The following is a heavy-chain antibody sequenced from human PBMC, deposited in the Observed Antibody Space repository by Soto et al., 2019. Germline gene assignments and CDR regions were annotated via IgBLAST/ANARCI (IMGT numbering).Heavy chain of an antibody. V-gene: IGHV3-21*01. Sequence: GGSLRLSCAASGFTLSSYSMDWVRQAPGKGLEWVSSISSSSSYIYYADSVKGRFTISRDNSKNTLYLQMNSLRAEDTAVYYYARSIAAGPERMYDIDAWGQGTAVTVS. CDR2: ISSSSSYI. CDR3: ARSIAAGPERMYDIDA. J-gene: IGHJ6*03. CDR1: GFTLSSYS. D-gene: IGHD6-6*01.